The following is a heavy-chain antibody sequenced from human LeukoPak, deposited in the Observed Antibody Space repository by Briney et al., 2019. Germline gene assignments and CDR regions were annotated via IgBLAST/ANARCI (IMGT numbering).Heavy chain of an antibody. CDR2: INHSGST. J-gene: IGHJ3*02. V-gene: IGHV4-34*01. CDR3: ALTMVRGVIKITEDAFDI. CDR1: GGSFSGYY. D-gene: IGHD3-10*01. Sequence: SETLSLTCAVYGGSFSGYYWSWIRQPPGKGLEWIGEINHSGSTNYNPSLKSRVTISVDTSKNQFSLKLSSVTAADTAVYYCALTMVRGVIKITEDAFDIWGQGTMVTVSS.